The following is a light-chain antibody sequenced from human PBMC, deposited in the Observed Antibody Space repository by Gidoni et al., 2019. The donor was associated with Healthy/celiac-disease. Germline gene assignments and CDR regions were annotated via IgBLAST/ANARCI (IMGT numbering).Light chain of an antibody. V-gene: IGLV3-25*03. CDR3: QSADSRGTYGV. Sequence: SYELPQPPSVSVSPGQTARLTCSGDALPKQYAYWYQQKPGQAPVLVIYKDSERPSGIPERCSGSSSGTTVTLTISGVQAEDEDDYYWQSADSRGTYGVFGGGTKLTVL. CDR2: KDS. CDR1: ALPKQY. J-gene: IGLJ2*01.